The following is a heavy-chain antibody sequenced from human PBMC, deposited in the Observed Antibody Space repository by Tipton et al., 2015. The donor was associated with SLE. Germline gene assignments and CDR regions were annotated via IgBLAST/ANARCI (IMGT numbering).Heavy chain of an antibody. CDR1: GDTLSGYY. D-gene: IGHD2-21*01. CDR2: IYDSGRA. CDR3: ARDYSNAFDI. V-gene: IGHV4-59*01. Sequence: TLSLTCTVSGDTLSGYYCNWIRQPQGKGLEWIVYIYDSGRANYNPSFKSRVTMSVDTSKNQFSLKLSSVTAGDTAGYFCARDYSNAFDIWGLGTLITVSS. J-gene: IGHJ3*02.